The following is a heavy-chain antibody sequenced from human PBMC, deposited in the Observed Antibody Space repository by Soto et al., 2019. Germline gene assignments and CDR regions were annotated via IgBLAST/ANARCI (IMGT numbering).Heavy chain of an antibody. CDR3: ARTAGKQQTSGWFDP. Sequence: GESLKISCKGSGYSFTSYWIGWVRQMPGKGLEWMGIIYPGDSDTRYSPSFQGQVTISADKSISTAYLQWSSLKASDTAMYYCARTAGKQQTSGWFDPWGQGTLVTVSS. V-gene: IGHV5-51*01. CDR1: GYSFTSYW. D-gene: IGHD6-13*01. J-gene: IGHJ5*02. CDR2: IYPGDSDT.